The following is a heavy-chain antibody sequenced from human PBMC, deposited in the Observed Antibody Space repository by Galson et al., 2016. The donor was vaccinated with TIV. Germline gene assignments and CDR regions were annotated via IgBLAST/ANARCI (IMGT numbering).Heavy chain of an antibody. CDR3: ARHDSSAFSNWYVNL. D-gene: IGHD3-22*01. J-gene: IGHJ2*01. V-gene: IGHV5-51*01. CDR1: GYPFSGYY. Sequence: QSGAEVKKTGESLKISCRGSGYPFSGYYIGRVRQVPGKGLEWMGIVYPGNSHTVYSPSFEGQVTISADKSTGTAYLQWSSLKASDTAMYYCARHDSSAFSNWYVNLWGRGTLVTVSS. CDR2: VYPGNSHT.